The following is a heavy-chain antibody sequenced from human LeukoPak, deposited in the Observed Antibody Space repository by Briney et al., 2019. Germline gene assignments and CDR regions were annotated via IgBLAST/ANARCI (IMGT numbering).Heavy chain of an antibody. CDR1: GGSISSSNW. CDR2: IYHSGNT. J-gene: IGHJ4*02. D-gene: IGHD6-19*01. V-gene: IGHV4-4*02. CDR3: VTAAVAVDY. Sequence: SETLSLTCAVSGGSISSSNWWCWVRQPPGKGLEWIGEIYHSGNTNYNPSLKSRVTISVDKSKNQFSLKLTSVTAADTAVYYCVTAAVAVDYWGQGTLVTVSS.